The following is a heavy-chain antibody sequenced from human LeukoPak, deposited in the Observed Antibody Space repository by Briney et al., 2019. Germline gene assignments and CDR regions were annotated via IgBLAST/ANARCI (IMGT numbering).Heavy chain of an antibody. CDR3: AHKPYYYDSSGYYYVVFDY. J-gene: IGHJ4*02. Sequence: SGPTLVKPTQTLTLTCTFSGFSLSTSGVGVGWIRQPPGKALERLALIYWDDDKRYSPSLKSRLTITKDTSKNQVVLTMTNMDPVDTATYYCAHKPYYYDSSGYYYVVFDYWGQGTLVTVSS. V-gene: IGHV2-5*02. D-gene: IGHD3-22*01. CDR2: IYWDDDK. CDR1: GFSLSTSGVG.